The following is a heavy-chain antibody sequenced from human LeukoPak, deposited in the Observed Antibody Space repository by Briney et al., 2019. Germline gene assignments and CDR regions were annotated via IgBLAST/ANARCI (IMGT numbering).Heavy chain of an antibody. D-gene: IGHD3-22*01. CDR3: ARETYDSSCYFYAIFDY. V-gene: IGHV1-69*04. CDR2: IIPILGIA. Sequence: ASVKVSCKASGGTFSSYAISWVRQAPGQGVEWMGRIIPILGIANYAQKFQGRVTITADKSTSTAYMELSSLRSEDTAVYYCARETYDSSCYFYAIFDYWGQGTLVTVSS. J-gene: IGHJ4*02. CDR1: GGTFSSYA.